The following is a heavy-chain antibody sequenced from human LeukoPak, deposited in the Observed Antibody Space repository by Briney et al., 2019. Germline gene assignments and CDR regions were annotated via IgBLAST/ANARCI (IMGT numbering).Heavy chain of an antibody. CDR2: ISSSSYI. D-gene: IGHD6-19*01. CDR1: GFTFSSYS. Sequence: GGSLRLSCAASGFTFSSYSMNWVRQAPGKGLEWVSSISSSSYIYYADSVKGRFTISRDNAKNSLYLQMNSLRAEDTAAYYCARLAVAAAFDIWGQGTMVTVSS. CDR3: ARLAVAAAFDI. V-gene: IGHV3-21*01. J-gene: IGHJ3*02.